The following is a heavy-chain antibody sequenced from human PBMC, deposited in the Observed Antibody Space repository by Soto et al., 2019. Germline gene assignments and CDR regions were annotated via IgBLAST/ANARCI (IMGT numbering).Heavy chain of an antibody. V-gene: IGHV3-74*01. CDR2: ISSDGSRT. Sequence: VQLVESGGGLVQPGGSLRLSCAASGFAFSSSWMHWVRQAPGKGLVWVSRISSDGSRTNYADSVKGRYTTSRDNAKHTLYMQMNSLGGEDTAVYHCASPHTGATHNGLTSWGQGTLVTVSP. J-gene: IGHJ4*02. CDR1: GFAFSSSW. D-gene: IGHD5-18*01. CDR3: ASPHTGATHNGLTS.